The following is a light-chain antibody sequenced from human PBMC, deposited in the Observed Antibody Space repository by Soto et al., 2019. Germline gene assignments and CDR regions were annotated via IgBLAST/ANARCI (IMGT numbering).Light chain of an antibody. CDR1: SDDVGGYNY. CDR3: SSYTRSSTWV. J-gene: IGLJ3*02. CDR2: EVS. Sequence: QPVLTQPASVSGSPGQSITISCTGTSDDVGGYNYVSWYQQYPGKAPQLIIYEVSNRPSGVSNRFSGSKSVNTASLTISGLRAEDEADYYCSSYTRSSTWVFGGGTKLTVL. V-gene: IGLV2-14*01.